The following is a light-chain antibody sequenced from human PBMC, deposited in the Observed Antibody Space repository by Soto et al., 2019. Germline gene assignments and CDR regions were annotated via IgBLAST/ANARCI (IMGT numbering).Light chain of an antibody. CDR3: SSLAGGTLV. CDR2: EVN. V-gene: IGLV2-8*01. J-gene: IGLJ2*01. CDR1: STDVGDYKY. Sequence: QSALTQPPSASGSPGQSVTISCTGTSTDVGDYKYVFWYQQHPGNAPKLLIYEVNKRPSGVPDRFSGSKSGNTASLTVSGLQAEDEADYYCSSLAGGTLVFGGGTKVTVL.